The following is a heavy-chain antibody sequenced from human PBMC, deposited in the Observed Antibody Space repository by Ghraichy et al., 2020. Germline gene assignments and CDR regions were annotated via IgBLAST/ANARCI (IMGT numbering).Heavy chain of an antibody. D-gene: IGHD6-25*01. CDR1: GGSFSGYY. V-gene: IGHV4-34*01. Sequence: SETLSLTCAVYGGSFSGYYWSWIRQPPGKGLEWIGEINHSGSTNYNPSLKSRVTISVDTSKNQFSLKLSSVTAADTAVYYCARLGAAWGWAYYYYYMDVWGKGTTVTVSS. CDR2: INHSGST. J-gene: IGHJ6*03. CDR3: ARLGAAWGWAYYYYYMDV.